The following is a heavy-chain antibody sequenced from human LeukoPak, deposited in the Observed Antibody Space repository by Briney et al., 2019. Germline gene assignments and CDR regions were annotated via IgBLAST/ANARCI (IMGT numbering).Heavy chain of an antibody. D-gene: IGHD2-2*01. Sequence: PSQTLSLTCTVSGGSISSGSYYWSWIRQPAGKGLEWIGRIYTSGSTNYNPSLKSRVTISVDTSKNQFSLKLSSVTAADAAVYYCARVDIVVVPAARRLRYNWFDPWGQGTLVTVSS. CDR2: IYTSGST. CDR3: ARVDIVVVPAARRLRYNWFDP. V-gene: IGHV4-61*02. CDR1: GGSISSGSYY. J-gene: IGHJ5*02.